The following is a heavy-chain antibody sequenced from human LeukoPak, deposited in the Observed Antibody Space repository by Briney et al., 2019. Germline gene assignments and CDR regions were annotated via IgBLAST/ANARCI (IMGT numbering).Heavy chain of an antibody. D-gene: IGHD3-3*01. CDR1: GGSISSGDYY. CDR3: ARTPSITIFGVVLDY. CDR2: IYYSGST. Sequence: PSETMSLTSTVSGGSISSGDYYWSWIRQTPGRGLEWIGYIYYSGSTYYNPSLKSRVTISVYTSKNQFSLKLSSVTAADTAVYYCARTPSITIFGVVLDYWGQGTLVTVSS. J-gene: IGHJ4*02. V-gene: IGHV4-30-4*08.